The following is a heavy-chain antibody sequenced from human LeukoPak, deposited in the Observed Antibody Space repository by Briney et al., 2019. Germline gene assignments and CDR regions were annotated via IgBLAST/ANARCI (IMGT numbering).Heavy chain of an antibody. V-gene: IGHV3-23*01. CDR3: AKGSKGVAARKNGMDV. D-gene: IGHD2-15*01. CDR1: GFTFSSYA. CDR2: ISGSGGST. Sequence: GGSLRLSCAASGFTFSSYAMSWVGQAPGKGLKWVSAISGSGGSTYYADSVKGRFTISRDNSKNTLYLQMNSLRAEDTAVYYCAKGSKGVAARKNGMDVWGQGTTVTVSS. J-gene: IGHJ6*02.